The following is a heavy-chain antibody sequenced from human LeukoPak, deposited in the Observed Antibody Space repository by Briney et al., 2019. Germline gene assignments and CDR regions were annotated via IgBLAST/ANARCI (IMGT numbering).Heavy chain of an antibody. D-gene: IGHD2-15*01. CDR2: ISGSGSST. V-gene: IGHV3-23*01. CDR1: GFTVSSNY. Sequence: GGSLRLSCAAPGFTVSSNYMSWVRQAPGKGLEWVSVISGSGSSTHYTDSVKGRFTISRDNSKNTLYLQMNSLRAEDTAVYYCARGGWSRPFDYWGQGTLVTVSS. J-gene: IGHJ4*02. CDR3: ARGGWSRPFDY.